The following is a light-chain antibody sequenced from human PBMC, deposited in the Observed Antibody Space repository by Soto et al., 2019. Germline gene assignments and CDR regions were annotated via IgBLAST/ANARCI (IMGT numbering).Light chain of an antibody. CDR1: QSVSST. Sequence: EIEMTQSPATLSVSPGDRATLSCGASQSVSSTLAWYQQKPGQSPRLLIYGASTRATGIPARFSASGSGTEFTLAISSLQSEDFAVYYCQQYSDWPYTFGQGTKLEIK. CDR3: QQYSDWPYT. CDR2: GAS. V-gene: IGKV3-15*01. J-gene: IGKJ2*01.